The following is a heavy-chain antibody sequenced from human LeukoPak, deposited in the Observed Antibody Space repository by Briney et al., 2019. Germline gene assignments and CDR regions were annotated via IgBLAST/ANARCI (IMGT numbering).Heavy chain of an antibody. J-gene: IGHJ4*02. CDR2: ISSSSSYI. V-gene: IGHV3-21*01. D-gene: IGHD3-22*01. Sequence: KTGGSLRLSCAASGFTFSSYSMNWVRQAPGKGLEWVSSISSSSSYIYYADSVKGRFTISRDNAKNSLYLQMNSLRAEDTAVYYCASQDYYDSSGADYWGQGTLVTVSS. CDR1: GFTFSSYS. CDR3: ASQDYYDSSGADY.